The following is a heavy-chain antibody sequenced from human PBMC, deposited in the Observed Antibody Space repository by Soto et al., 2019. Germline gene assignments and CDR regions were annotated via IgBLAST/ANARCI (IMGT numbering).Heavy chain of an antibody. V-gene: IGHV1-69*12. D-gene: IGHD5-12*01. CDR1: GGTFSSYA. Sequence: QVQLVQSGAEVKKPGSSVKVSCKASGGTFSSYAISWVRQAPGQGLEWMGGIIPIFGTANYAQKFQGRVTITADESTSTAYMELSSLRSEDTAVYYCARCLGGYDESYYYYGMDVWGQGTTVTVSS. CDR2: IIPIFGTA. CDR3: ARCLGGYDESYYYYGMDV. J-gene: IGHJ6*02.